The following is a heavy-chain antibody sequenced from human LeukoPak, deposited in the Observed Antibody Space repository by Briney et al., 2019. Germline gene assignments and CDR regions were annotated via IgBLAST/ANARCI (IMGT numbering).Heavy chain of an antibody. Sequence: SETLSLTCSVSGYSISSGYHWGWIRQPPGKGLEWIASIYHSGNTNYNPSLKSRVTISVDTSKNQLSLKLSSVTAADTAVYYCARNGYGSGSSWWGQGTLVTVSS. CDR3: ARNGYGSGSSW. CDR2: IYHSGNT. V-gene: IGHV4-38-2*02. CDR1: GYSISSGYH. D-gene: IGHD3-10*01. J-gene: IGHJ4*02.